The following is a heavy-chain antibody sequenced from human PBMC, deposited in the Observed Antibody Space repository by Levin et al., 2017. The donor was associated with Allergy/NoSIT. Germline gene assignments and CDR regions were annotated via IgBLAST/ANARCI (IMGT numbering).Heavy chain of an antibody. CDR1: GFTFSSYD. V-gene: IGHV3-13*01. D-gene: IGHD3-10*01. CDR2: IGTAGDT. Sequence: GESLKISCAASGFTFSSYDMHWVRQATGKGLEWVSAIGTAGDTYYPGSVKGRFTISRENAKNSLYLQMNSLRAGDTAVYYCARFHYGFHAFDIWGQGTMVTVSS. CDR3: ARFHYGFHAFDI. J-gene: IGHJ3*02.